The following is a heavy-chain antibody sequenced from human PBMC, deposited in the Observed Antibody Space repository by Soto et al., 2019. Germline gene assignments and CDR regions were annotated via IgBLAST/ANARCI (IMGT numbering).Heavy chain of an antibody. Sequence: EVKLLESGGGLAQPXGSRRLSXVGXXXXXDSYAXSWVRQAPGERLQWIAAISGSADGTDYAYSVRGRFTISRDKAKKTVHLQMDSLRVEDTAVYFCAKDTVGGYSFWSGYYSDGLDVWGQGTLVSVS. CDR1: XXXXDSYA. V-gene: IGHV3-23*01. CDR2: ISGSADGT. D-gene: IGHD3-3*01. CDR3: AKDTVGGYSFWSGYYSDGLDV. J-gene: IGHJ3*01.